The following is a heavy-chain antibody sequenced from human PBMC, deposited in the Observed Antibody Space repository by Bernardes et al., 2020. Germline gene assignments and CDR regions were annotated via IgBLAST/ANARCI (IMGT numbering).Heavy chain of an antibody. CDR2: IKSEADGGTT. CDR1: GFTFRNAW. CDR3: TTDLELKWFGESLTRINY. J-gene: IGHJ4*02. D-gene: IGHD3-10*01. V-gene: IGHV3-15*01. Sequence: GESLFLSFAASGFTFRNAWMSWVRQPPGPGLEWVGRIKSEADGGTTDYAASVKGRFTISRDDSKNILYLQMHSLRTEDTAVYYCTTDLELKWFGESLTRINYWGQGTLVNVSS.